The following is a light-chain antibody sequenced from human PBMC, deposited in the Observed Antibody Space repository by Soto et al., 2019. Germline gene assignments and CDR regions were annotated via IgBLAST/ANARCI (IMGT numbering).Light chain of an antibody. V-gene: IGKV3-20*01. CDR2: GAS. Sequence: ETVLTHSPGTLSLSPGERATRSCRASLTISDNYLAWYQQKAGQAPRLVIFGASSRATGIPDRFSASGSGTDFTLTISRLEPEDFAVYYCQQYSMAPLTFGQRTRWIS. CDR1: LTISDNY. CDR3: QQYSMAPLT. J-gene: IGKJ1*01.